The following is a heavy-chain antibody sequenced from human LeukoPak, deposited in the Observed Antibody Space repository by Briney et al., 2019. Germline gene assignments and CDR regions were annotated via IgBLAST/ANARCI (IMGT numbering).Heavy chain of an antibody. D-gene: IGHD6-13*01. V-gene: IGHV4-4*07. J-gene: IGHJ3*02. Sequence: PSETLSLTRTVSGGSISNYYWSWIRQPAGKGLEWIGRIYTSGSTNYNPSLKSRVTISVDTSKNQFSLKLSSVTAADTAVYYCAREGTGYSSSWYIGDAFDIWGQGTMVTVSS. CDR3: AREGTGYSSSWYIGDAFDI. CDR2: IYTSGST. CDR1: GGSISNYY.